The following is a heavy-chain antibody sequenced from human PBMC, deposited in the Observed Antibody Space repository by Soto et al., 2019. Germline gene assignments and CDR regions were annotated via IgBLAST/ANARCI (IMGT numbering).Heavy chain of an antibody. V-gene: IGHV4-59*01. CDR2: IYYSGST. J-gene: IGHJ4*02. CDR1: GGSISSYY. CDR3: ARAPRGNYGYPSYFDY. D-gene: IGHD3-10*01. Sequence: SETLSLTCTVSGGSISSYYWSWIRQPPGKGLEWFGYIYYSGSTNYNPSLKSRVTISVDTSKNQFSLKLSFVTAADTAFFYCARAPRGNYGYPSYFDYWGQGTLVTVSS.